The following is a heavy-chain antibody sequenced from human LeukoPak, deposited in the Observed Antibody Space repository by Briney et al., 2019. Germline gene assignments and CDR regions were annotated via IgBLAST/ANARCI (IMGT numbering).Heavy chain of an antibody. CDR3: AKEITTVTTGSAY. J-gene: IGHJ4*02. Sequence: HPGGSLRPSCAASGLTLSSYAMNWVRQAPGKGLKWVAVISYDGSNKYYADSVKGRFTISRDNSKNTLYLQMNSLRAEDTAVYYCAKEITTVTTGSAYWGQGTLVTVSS. CDR1: GLTLSSYA. D-gene: IGHD4-17*01. V-gene: IGHV3-30*18. CDR2: ISYDGSNK.